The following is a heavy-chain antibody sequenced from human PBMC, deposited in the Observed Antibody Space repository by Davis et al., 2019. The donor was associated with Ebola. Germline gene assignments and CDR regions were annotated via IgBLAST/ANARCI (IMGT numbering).Heavy chain of an antibody. CDR3: ARAKLRFLSVSGMDV. D-gene: IGHD3-3*01. Sequence: AASVKVSCKASGYTFTSYYMHWVRQAPGQGLEWMGIINPSGGSTSYAQKFQGRVTMTRDTSTSTVYMELSSLRSEDTAVYYCARAKLRFLSVSGMDVWGQGTTVTVSS. V-gene: IGHV1-46*01. CDR2: INPSGGST. CDR1: GYTFTSYY. J-gene: IGHJ6*02.